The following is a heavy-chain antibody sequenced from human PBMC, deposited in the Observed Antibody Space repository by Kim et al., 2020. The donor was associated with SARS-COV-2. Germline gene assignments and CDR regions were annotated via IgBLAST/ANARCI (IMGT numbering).Heavy chain of an antibody. D-gene: IGHD3-10*01. J-gene: IGHJ4*01. CDR3: AKVRSPLLWFGELSYFD. CDR1: GFTFSSYG. Sequence: GGSLRLSCAASGFTFSSYGMHWVRQAPGKGLEWVAVISYDGSNKYYADSVKGRFTISRDNSKNTLYLQMNSLRAEDTAVYYCAKVRSPLLWFGELSYFD. V-gene: IGHV3-30*18. CDR2: ISYDGSNK.